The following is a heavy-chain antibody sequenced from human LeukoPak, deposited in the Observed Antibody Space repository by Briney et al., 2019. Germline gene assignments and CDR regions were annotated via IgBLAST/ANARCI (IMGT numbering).Heavy chain of an antibody. V-gene: IGHV1-18*01. J-gene: IGHJ4*02. CDR2: ISAYNGNT. D-gene: IGHD3-10*01. CDR3: ARHTLYGSGSYYVYYFDY. Sequence: GASVKVSCKASGYTFTSYGISWVRQAPGQGLEYMGWISAYNGNTNYAQKLQGRVTMTTDTSTSTAYMELRSLRSDDTAVYYCARHTLYGSGSYYVYYFDYWGQGTLVTVSS. CDR1: GYTFTSYG.